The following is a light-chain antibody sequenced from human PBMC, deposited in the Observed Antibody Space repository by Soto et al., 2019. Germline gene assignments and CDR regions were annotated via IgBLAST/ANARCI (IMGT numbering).Light chain of an antibody. CDR3: CSYAGSSTPNWV. CDR1: SSDVGSYNL. Sequence: QSALTQPASVSGSPGQSITISCTGTSSDVGSYNLVSWYQQHPGKAPKLMIYEGSKRPSGVSNRFSGSKSGNTASLTISGLQAEDEAYYYCCSYAGSSTPNWVFGGGTKLTVL. J-gene: IGLJ3*02. V-gene: IGLV2-23*01. CDR2: EGS.